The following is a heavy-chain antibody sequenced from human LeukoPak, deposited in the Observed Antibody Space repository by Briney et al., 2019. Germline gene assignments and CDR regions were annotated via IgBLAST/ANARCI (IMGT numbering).Heavy chain of an antibody. CDR2: INPNSGGA. CDR3: ARDYGGFCTSDNCYRTIFDY. D-gene: IGHD2-2*02. J-gene: IGHJ4*02. Sequence: ASVKVSCKASGYTFTGYYMHWVRQAPGQGLEWMGWINPNSGGANYAQKFQGRVTMTRDTSTSTAYMDLSSLRSDDTAVYYCARDYGGFCTSDNCYRTIFDYWGQGTLVTVSP. V-gene: IGHV1-2*02. CDR1: GYTFTGYY.